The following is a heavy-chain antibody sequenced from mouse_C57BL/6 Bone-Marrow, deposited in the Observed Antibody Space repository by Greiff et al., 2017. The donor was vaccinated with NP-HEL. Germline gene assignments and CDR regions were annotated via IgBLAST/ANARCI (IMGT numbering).Heavy chain of an antibody. J-gene: IGHJ1*03. CDR3: VRNGCYWYFDV. D-gene: IGHD1-1*01. Sequence: EVKLMESGGGLVQPKGSLKLSCAASGFSFNTYAMNWVRQAPGKGLEWVARIRSKSNNYATYYADSVKDRFTISRDDSESMLYLQMNNLKTEDTAMYYCVRNGCYWYFDVWGTGTTVTVSS. V-gene: IGHV10-1*01. CDR2: IRSKSNNYAT. CDR1: GFSFNTYA.